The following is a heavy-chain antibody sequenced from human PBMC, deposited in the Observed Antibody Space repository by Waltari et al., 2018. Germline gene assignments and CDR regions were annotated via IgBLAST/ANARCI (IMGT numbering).Heavy chain of an antibody. CDR1: GGSFSGYY. V-gene: IGHV4-34*01. CDR2: INHSGST. CDR3: SFGSGTPGYYYYYMDV. D-gene: IGHD3-10*01. J-gene: IGHJ6*03. Sequence: QVQLQQWGAGLLKPSETLSLTCAVYGGSFSGYYWSWIRHPPGKGLEWIGEINHSGSTNYNPSLKSRVTISVDTSKNQFSLKLSSVTAADTAVYYCSFGSGTPGYYYYYMDVWGKGTTVTVSS.